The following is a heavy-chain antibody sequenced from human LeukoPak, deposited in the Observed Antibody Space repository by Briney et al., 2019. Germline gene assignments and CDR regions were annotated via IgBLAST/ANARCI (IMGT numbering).Heavy chain of an antibody. Sequence: GGSLRLSCAASGFTFSSYWMHWVRRAPGKGLVWVSRINSDGSSTSYADSVKGRFTISRDNAKNTLYLQMNSLRAEDTAVYYCARGSWAYYFDYWGQGTLVTVSS. CDR2: INSDGSST. J-gene: IGHJ4*02. D-gene: IGHD6-13*01. CDR1: GFTFSSYW. CDR3: ARGSWAYYFDY. V-gene: IGHV3-74*01.